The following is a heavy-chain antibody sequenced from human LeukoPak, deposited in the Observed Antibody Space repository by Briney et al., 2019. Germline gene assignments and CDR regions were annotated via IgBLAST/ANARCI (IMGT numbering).Heavy chain of an antibody. D-gene: IGHD5-18*01. CDR3: ARDWARGYSYGYGPFDY. Sequence: PGGSLRLSCAASGFTFSSYSMDWVRQAPGKGLEWVSYISSSSSTIYYADSVKGRFTISRDNAKNSLYLQMNSLRDEDTAVYYCARDWARGYSYGYGPFDYWGQGTLVTVSS. CDR1: GFTFSSYS. J-gene: IGHJ4*02. CDR2: ISSSSSTI. V-gene: IGHV3-48*02.